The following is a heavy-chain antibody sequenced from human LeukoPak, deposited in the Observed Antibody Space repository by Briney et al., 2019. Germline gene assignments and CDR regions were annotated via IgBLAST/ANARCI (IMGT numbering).Heavy chain of an antibody. CDR2: INHSGST. V-gene: IGHV4-34*01. CDR3: ARCPGVPAASKVYGFDI. D-gene: IGHD2-2*01. Sequence: PSETLSLTCAVYGGSFSGYYWSWIRQPPGKGLEWIGEINHSGSTNYNPSLKSRVTISVDTSKNQFSLKLNSVTAADTAVYYCARCPGVPAASKVYGFDIWGQGTMVTVSS. CDR1: GGSFSGYY. J-gene: IGHJ3*02.